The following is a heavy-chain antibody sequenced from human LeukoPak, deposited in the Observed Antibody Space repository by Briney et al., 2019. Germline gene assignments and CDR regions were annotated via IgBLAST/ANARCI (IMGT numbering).Heavy chain of an antibody. D-gene: IGHD5-12*01. J-gene: IGHJ4*01. Sequence: GGSLRLSCAASGFTFSIYDMHWVRQAPGKGLEWVANIKQDGNEKYYVDSVKGRFTISRDNAKNSLYLQMNSLRAEDTAVYYCARDTLGEGDDSDYAVYYFDYWGHGTLVTVSS. CDR2: IKQDGNEK. CDR3: ARDTLGEGDDSDYAVYYFDY. V-gene: IGHV3-7*01. CDR1: GFTFSIYD.